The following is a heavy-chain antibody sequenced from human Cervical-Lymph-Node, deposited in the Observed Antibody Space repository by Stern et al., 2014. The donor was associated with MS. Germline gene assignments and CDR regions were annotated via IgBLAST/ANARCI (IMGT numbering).Heavy chain of an antibody. CDR2: LSYSGRT. CDR3: ARGRITTRFDY. D-gene: IGHD1-1*01. Sequence: VQLVESGPGLVRPSQPLSLTCTVSGGSISSSGFYWTLIRQHPGLDLEWIGKLSYSGRTYYDPFLKRRVTLSVDTLNNPYLLKLGYVTAADTAMYYCARGRITTRFDYWGQGTRVTVSS. J-gene: IGHJ4*02. V-gene: IGHV4-31*03. CDR1: GGSISSSGFY.